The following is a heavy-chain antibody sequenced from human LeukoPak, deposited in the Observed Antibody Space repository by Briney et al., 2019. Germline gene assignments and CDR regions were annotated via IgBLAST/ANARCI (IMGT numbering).Heavy chain of an antibody. D-gene: IGHD6-19*01. J-gene: IGHJ4*02. CDR2: ISASSGYT. V-gene: IGHV3-11*06. CDR1: GFIFSDYY. Sequence: PGGSLRLSCVASGFIFSDYYMSWIRQAPGKGLEWISYISASSGYTKYADSVKGRFTISRDNAKNSLYLQMNSLRAEDTAVYYCALKGYSSGWYFDYWGQGTLVTVSS. CDR3: ALKGYSSGWYFDY.